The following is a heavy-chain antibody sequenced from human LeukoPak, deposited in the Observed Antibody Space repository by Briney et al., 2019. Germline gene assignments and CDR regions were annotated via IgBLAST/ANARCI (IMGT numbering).Heavy chain of an antibody. CDR1: GFTFSSYS. CDR2: ISSSSSYI. CDR3: ARSIGGSYLFDY. D-gene: IGHD1-26*01. V-gene: IGHV3-21*01. Sequence: GGSLRLSCAASGFTFSSYSMNTVRQAPAKVLGWVSSISSSSSYIYYADSVKGRVTSSRDNAKNSLYLQMNSLRAEDTAVYYCARSIGGSYLFDYWGQGTLVTVSS. J-gene: IGHJ4*02.